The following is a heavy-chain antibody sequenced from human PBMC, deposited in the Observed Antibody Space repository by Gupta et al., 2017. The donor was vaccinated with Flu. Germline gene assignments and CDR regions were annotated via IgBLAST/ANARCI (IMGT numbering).Heavy chain of an antibody. J-gene: IGHJ2*01. V-gene: IGHV4-31*03. CDR3: ARGGWVATVTSNWYFDL. D-gene: IGHD4-17*01. CDR1: GGSISSGGYY. CDR2: IYYSGST. Sequence: QVQLQESGPGLVKPSQTLSLTCTVSGGSISSGGYYWSWIRQHPGKGLEWIGYIYYSGSTYYNPSLKSRVTISVDTSKNQFSLKLSSVTAADTAVYYCARGGWVATVTSNWYFDLWGRGTLVTVSS.